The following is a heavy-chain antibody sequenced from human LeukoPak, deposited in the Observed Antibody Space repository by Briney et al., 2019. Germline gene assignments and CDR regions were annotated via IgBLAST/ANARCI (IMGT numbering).Heavy chain of an antibody. CDR2: ISYDGSNK. J-gene: IGHJ4*02. V-gene: IGHV3-30*18. D-gene: IGHD2-2*01. CDR3: AKDIGVVYQLLKGFDY. CDR1: GFTFSSYG. Sequence: PGGSLRLSCAASGFTFSSYGMHWVRQAPGKGLEWVAVISYDGSNKYYADSVKGRFTISRDNSKNTPYLQMNSLRAEDTAVYYCAKDIGVVYQLLKGFDYWGQGTLVTVSS.